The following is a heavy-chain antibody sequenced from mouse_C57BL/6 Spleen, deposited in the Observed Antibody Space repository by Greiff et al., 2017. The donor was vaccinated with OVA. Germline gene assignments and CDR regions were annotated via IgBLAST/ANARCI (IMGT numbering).Heavy chain of an antibody. CDR2: IDPEDGDT. V-gene: IGHV14-1*01. CDR1: GFNIKDYY. D-gene: IGHD2-2*01. J-gene: IGHJ3*01. CDR3: TIYYGDDEVAY. Sequence: VQLQQSGAELVRPGASVKLSCTASGFNIKDYYMHWVKQRPEQGLEWIGRIDPEDGDTEYAPKFQGKATMTADTSSNTAYLQLSSLTSEDTAVYYCTIYYGDDEVAYWGQGTLVTVSA.